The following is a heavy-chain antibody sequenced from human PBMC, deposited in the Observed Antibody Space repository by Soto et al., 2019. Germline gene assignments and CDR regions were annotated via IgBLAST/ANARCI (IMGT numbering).Heavy chain of an antibody. V-gene: IGHV3-33*01. J-gene: IGHJ3*02. D-gene: IGHD3-10*01. CDR1: GFTFSSYG. CDR3: ARDKGLWFGELLPGAFDI. Sequence: SLRLSCAASGFTFSSYGMHWVRQAPGKGLEWVAVIWYDGSNKYYADSVKGRFTISRDNSKNTLYLQMNSLRAEDTAVYYCARDKGLWFGELLPGAFDIWGQGTMVTVSS. CDR2: IWYDGSNK.